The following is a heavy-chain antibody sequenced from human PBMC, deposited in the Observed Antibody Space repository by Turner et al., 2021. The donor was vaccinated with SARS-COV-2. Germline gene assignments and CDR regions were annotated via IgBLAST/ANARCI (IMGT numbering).Heavy chain of an antibody. CDR2: IIPSLGIT. D-gene: IGHD6-13*01. J-gene: IGHJ6*02. Sequence: QVQLVQSGAEVKKPGSSVKVYCKASGGTFSTYTISWVRQAPGQGLEWMGRIIPSLGITTYAQKFQGRVTITADKSTSTAYMELSSLRSEDTAVYYCARDEEGIAAAYYYAMDVWGQGTTVTVSS. CDR1: GGTFSTYT. V-gene: IGHV1-69*08. CDR3: ARDEEGIAAAYYYAMDV.